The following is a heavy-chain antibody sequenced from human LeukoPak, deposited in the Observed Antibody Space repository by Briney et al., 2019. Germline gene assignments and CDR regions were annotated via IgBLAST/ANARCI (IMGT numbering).Heavy chain of an antibody. Sequence: PSETLSLTCTVSGGSISSYYWSWIRQPPGKGLEWIGYIYYSGSTNYNPSLKSRVTISVDTSKNQFSLKLSSVTAADTAVYYCARHGGNFGADFDYWGQGTLVTVSS. J-gene: IGHJ4*02. CDR1: GGSISSYY. CDR3: ARHGGNFGADFDY. V-gene: IGHV4-59*08. D-gene: IGHD4-23*01. CDR2: IYYSGST.